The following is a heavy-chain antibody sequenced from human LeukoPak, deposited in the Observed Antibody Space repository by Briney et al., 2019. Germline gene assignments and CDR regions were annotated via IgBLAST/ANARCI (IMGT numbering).Heavy chain of an antibody. CDR1: GGSISSYY. V-gene: IGHV4-59*01. Sequence: KPSETLSLTCTVSGGSISSYYWSWIRQPPGKGLEWIGYIYYSGSTNYNPSLKSRVTISVDTSKNQFSLKLSSVTAADTAVYYCARQGDWFDPWGQGTLVTVSS. CDR2: IYYSGST. CDR3: ARQGDWFDP. J-gene: IGHJ5*02.